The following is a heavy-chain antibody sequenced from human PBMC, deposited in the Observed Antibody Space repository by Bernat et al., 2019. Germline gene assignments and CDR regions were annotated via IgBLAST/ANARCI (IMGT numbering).Heavy chain of an antibody. V-gene: IGHV3-53*01. CDR2: IYSGGGT. CDR3: ARDPYESDAFDI. J-gene: IGHJ3*02. D-gene: IGHD3-22*01. Sequence: EVQLVESGGGLIQPGGSLRLSCAASGFTVSSNYMSWVRQAPGKGLEWVSVIYSGGGTYYADSVKGRFTISIANSKTTLYLQMNSLRAEDTAVYYCARDPYESDAFDIWGQGTMVTVSS. CDR1: GFTVSSNY.